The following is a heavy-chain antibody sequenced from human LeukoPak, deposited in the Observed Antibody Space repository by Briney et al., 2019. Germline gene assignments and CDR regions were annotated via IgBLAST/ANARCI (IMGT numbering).Heavy chain of an antibody. CDR2: IYTSGST. V-gene: IGHV4-4*07. J-gene: IGHJ4*02. CDR3: ARTSYSSGWDHFDY. Sequence: KASETLSLTCTVSGGSISSYYWSCIRQPAGKGLEWIGRIYTSGSTNYNPSLKSRVTMSVDTSKNQFSLKLSSVTAADTAVYYCARTSYSSGWDHFDYWGQGTLVTVSS. CDR1: GGSISSYY. D-gene: IGHD6-19*01.